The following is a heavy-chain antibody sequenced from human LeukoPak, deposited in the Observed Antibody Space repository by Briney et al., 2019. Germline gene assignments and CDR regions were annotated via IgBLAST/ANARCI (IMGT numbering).Heavy chain of an antibody. J-gene: IGHJ4*02. Sequence: GGSLRLSCAASGFTFSDYYMSWLRQAPGKGLEGVSYISSSGSPIYYAHSVKGRFTISRDNAKSSLDLQMNSLRGEDTAVYYCARIVLRYFDWLLETPMSYFDYWGQGTLVTVSS. D-gene: IGHD3-9*01. CDR2: ISSSGSPI. V-gene: IGHV3-11*04. CDR1: GFTFSDYY. CDR3: ARIVLRYFDWLLETPMSYFDY.